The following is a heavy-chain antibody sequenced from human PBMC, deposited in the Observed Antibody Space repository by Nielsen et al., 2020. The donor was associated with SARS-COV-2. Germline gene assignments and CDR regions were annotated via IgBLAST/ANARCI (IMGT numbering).Heavy chain of an antibody. CDR1: GGSISSYY. D-gene: IGHD4-17*01. CDR3: ARLTTVTTHFDY. CDR2: IYYSGST. J-gene: IGHJ4*02. Sequence: LTCTVSGGSISSYYWSWIRQPPGKGLEWIGYIYYSGSTNYNPSLKSRVTISVDTSKNQFSLKLSSVTAADTAVYYCARLTTVTTHFDYWGQGTLVTVSS. V-gene: IGHV4-59*01.